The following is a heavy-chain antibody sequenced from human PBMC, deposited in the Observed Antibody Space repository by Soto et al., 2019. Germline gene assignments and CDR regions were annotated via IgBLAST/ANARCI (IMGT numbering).Heavy chain of an antibody. CDR2: TYYRSKWYN. V-gene: IGHV6-1*01. J-gene: IGHJ5*02. Sequence: SQTLSLTCAISGDSVSSNSAAWNWIRQSPSRGLEWLGRTYYRSKWYNDYAVSVKSRITINPDTSKNQFSLQLNSVTPEDTAVYYCARGASTGYSSRWYGFDPWGQGTLVTVSS. CDR1: GDSVSSNSAA. D-gene: IGHD6-13*01. CDR3: ARGASTGYSSRWYGFDP.